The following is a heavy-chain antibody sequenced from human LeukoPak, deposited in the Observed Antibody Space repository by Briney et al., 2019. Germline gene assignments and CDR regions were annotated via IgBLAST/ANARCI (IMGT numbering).Heavy chain of an antibody. CDR2: ISDSGGST. J-gene: IGHJ4*02. D-gene: IGHD3-10*01. CDR3: AKDREYYGSGRYLNY. CDR1: GFTFSSYA. V-gene: IGHV3-23*01. Sequence: GGSLRLSCAASGFTFSSYAMSWVRQAPGKGLEWVSNISDSGGSTYYADSVKGRFTISRDNSKNTLYLQMNSLRAEDTAVYYCAKDREYYGSGRYLNYWGQGTLVTVSS.